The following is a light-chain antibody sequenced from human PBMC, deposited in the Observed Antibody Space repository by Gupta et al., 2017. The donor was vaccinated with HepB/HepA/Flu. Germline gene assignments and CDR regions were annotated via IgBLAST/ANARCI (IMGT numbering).Light chain of an antibody. CDR1: QSVSSN. CDR2: GAS. CDR3: QQDNNLPQT. V-gene: IGKV3-15*01. J-gene: IGKJ1*01. Sequence: EIAMTQSPATLSVSPGDSATLSCRASQSVSSNLAWYQQKPGRAPRLLMYGASTRATGIPDRFSGSGSGTEFTLTSSSLQSEDFAVFDCQQDNNLPQTFGQGTKVEIK.